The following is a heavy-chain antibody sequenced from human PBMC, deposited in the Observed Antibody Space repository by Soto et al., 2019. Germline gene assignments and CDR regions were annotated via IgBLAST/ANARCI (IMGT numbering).Heavy chain of an antibody. Sequence: SETLSLTCTVSGGSISSSSYYWGWIRRPPGKGLEWIGSIYYSGSTYYNPSLKSRVTISVDTSKNQFSLKLSSVTAADTAVYYWARRRRSRFYYFDYWGQGTLVTVYS. J-gene: IGHJ4*02. CDR2: IYYSGST. V-gene: IGHV4-39*01. D-gene: IGHD3-3*01. CDR1: GGSISSSSYY. CDR3: ARRRRSRFYYFDY.